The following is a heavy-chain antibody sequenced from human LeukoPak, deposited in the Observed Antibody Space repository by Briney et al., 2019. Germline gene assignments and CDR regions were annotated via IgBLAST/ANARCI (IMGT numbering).Heavy chain of an antibody. CDR3: AREAIAVADTHAFDI. V-gene: IGHV3-30*04. CDR2: ISYDGSNK. Sequence: PGGSLRLSCAASGFTFSSYAMHWVRQAPGKGLEWVAVISYDGSNKYYADSVKGRFTISRDNSKNTLYLQMNSLRAEDTAVYYCAREAIAVADTHAFDIWGQGTMVTVSS. CDR1: GFTFSSYA. D-gene: IGHD6-19*01. J-gene: IGHJ3*02.